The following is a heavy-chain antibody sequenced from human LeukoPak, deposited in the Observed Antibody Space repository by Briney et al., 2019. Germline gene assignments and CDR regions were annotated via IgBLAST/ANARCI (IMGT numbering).Heavy chain of an antibody. V-gene: IGHV3-21*01. D-gene: IGHD6-19*01. CDR3: ARSPAVAGTTSVWFDP. J-gene: IGHJ5*02. CDR1: GFTFSSYA. CDR2: ISSSSSYI. Sequence: PGGSLRLSCAASGFTFSSYAMHWVRQAPGKGLEWVSSISSSSSYIYYADSVKGRFTISRDNAKNSLYLQMNSLRAEDTAVYYCARSPAVAGTTSVWFDPWGQGTLVTVSS.